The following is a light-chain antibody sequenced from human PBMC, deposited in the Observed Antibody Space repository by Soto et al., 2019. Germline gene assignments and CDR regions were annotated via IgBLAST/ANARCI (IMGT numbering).Light chain of an antibody. V-gene: IGKV1-8*01. CDR1: QGIINH. Sequence: AIRMTQSQSSFSASTGDRVTITCRASQGIINHLAWYQVKPGKAPRLLIYTASYLESGVPSRFSGSGSGTDFTLTIRSLQSEDFAVYYCQQYFSYPLTFGGGTKVEIK. J-gene: IGKJ4*01. CDR2: TAS. CDR3: QQYFSYPLT.